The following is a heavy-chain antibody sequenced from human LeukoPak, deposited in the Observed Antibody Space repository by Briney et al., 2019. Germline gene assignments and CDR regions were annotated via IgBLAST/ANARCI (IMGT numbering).Heavy chain of an antibody. CDR2: IKNEGEGGTT. CDR3: VADPANCYYALDV. Sequence: GGSLRLSCVASGFTFSHAWMNWVRQAPGKGLEWVGRIKNEGEGGTTDYAAPVRGRFTISRDDSKNTAYLEMNRLGTEDTAVYYCVADPANCYYALDVWGQGTTVIVSS. CDR1: GFTFSHAW. V-gene: IGHV3-15*01. J-gene: IGHJ6*02.